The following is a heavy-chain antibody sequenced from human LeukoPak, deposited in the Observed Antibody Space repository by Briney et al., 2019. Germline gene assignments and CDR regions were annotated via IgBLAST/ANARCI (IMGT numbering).Heavy chain of an antibody. D-gene: IGHD5-18*01. CDR3: ARTRGYSYGYLDY. Sequence: GGSLRLSCAASGFKFSTYEMSCVRQAPGKGLEWASYISSTGSTIYYADSVKGRFTISRDNAENSLDLQMNSLRAEDTAIYYCARTRGYSYGYLDYWGQGILVTVSS. CDR1: GFKFSTYE. V-gene: IGHV3-48*03. J-gene: IGHJ4*02. CDR2: ISSTGSTI.